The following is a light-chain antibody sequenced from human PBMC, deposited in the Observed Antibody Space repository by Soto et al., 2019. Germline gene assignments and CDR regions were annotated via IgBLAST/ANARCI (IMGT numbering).Light chain of an antibody. Sequence: QSALTQPASVSGSPGQSITISCTGTSSDVGGYNYVSWYQQHPGKAPKLMIYDGNTRPSGVSNRFSGSKSGNTASLTISGLQAEDEADYYCSSYTSIISFGGGTKLTVL. J-gene: IGLJ2*01. CDR3: SSYTSIIS. CDR2: DGN. CDR1: SSDVGGYNY. V-gene: IGLV2-14*01.